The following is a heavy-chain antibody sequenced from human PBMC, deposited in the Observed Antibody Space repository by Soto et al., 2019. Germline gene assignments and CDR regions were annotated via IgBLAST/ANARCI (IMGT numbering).Heavy chain of an antibody. Sequence: SETLSLTCAVSGYSISSGYYWGWIRQPPGKGLEWIGSIYHSGSTYYNPSLKSRVTISVDTSKNQFSLKLSYVPAADTAVYYCARTLGYCTSGVCFIGGHFDYWGQGTLVIVCS. CDR1: GYSISSGYY. J-gene: IGHJ4*01. D-gene: IGHD2-8*01. CDR3: ARTLGYCTSGVCFIGGHFDY. CDR2: IYHSGST. V-gene: IGHV4-38-2*01.